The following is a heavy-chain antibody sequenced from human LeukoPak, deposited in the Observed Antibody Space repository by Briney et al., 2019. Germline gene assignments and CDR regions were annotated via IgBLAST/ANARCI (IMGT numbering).Heavy chain of an antibody. CDR1: GFTVNSNY. CDR2: LYSAGNT. Sequence: GGSLRLSCAASGFTVNSNYMSWVRQAPGKGLQWVSILYSAGNTFYADSVKGRFAISRDDSRNTLYLQMNSLRAEDTAVYYCARDLGYCTNGVCHTRFDYWGQGTLVAVSS. CDR3: ARDLGYCTNGVCHTRFDY. D-gene: IGHD2-8*01. V-gene: IGHV3-53*01. J-gene: IGHJ4*02.